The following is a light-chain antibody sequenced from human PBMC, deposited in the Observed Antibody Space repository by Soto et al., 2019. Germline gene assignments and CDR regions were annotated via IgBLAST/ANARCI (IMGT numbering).Light chain of an antibody. CDR1: QSLLNRNGQNC. J-gene: IGKJ4*01. V-gene: IGKV2-28*01. CDR2: LGS. Sequence: DIVMTQSPLSLPVTPGEPASISCRSSQSLLNRNGQNCLDWYLQKPGQSQQLLIHLGSIRASGVPDRFSGSGSGTDFTLKISRVEAEDVGVYYCMQALESPPTFGGGTKVEIK. CDR3: MQALESPPT.